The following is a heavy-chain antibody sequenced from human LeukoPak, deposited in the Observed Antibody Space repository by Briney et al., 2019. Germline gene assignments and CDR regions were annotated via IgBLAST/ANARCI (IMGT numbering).Heavy chain of an antibody. CDR2: VWYDGGKK. CDR1: GFTFRNYG. D-gene: IGHD3-22*01. Sequence: GTSLRLSCAASGFTFRNYGMRWVRQAPGKGLEWVAVVWYDGGKKFHADSVKGRFTASRDNSKNTLYLQMNSLRVEDTAVYFCAKRGVVIRVILVGFHKEAYYFDSWDQGALVTVSS. V-gene: IGHV3-33*06. J-gene: IGHJ4*02. CDR3: AKRGVVIRVILVGFHKEAYYFDS.